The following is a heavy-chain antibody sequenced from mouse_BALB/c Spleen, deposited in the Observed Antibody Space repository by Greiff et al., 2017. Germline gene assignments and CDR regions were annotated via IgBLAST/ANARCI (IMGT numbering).Heavy chain of an antibody. J-gene: IGHJ4*01. D-gene: IGHD2-2*01. CDR3: ARVYYGYDEAYYYSMDY. CDR2: ISTYYGDA. CDR1: GYTFTDYA. Sequence: VKLVESGAELVRPGVSVKISCKGSGYTFTDYAMHWVKQSHAKSLEWIGVISTYYGDASYNQKFKGKATMTVDKSSSTAYMELARLTSEDSAIYYCARVYYGYDEAYYYSMDYWGQGTSVTVSS. V-gene: IGHV1S137*01.